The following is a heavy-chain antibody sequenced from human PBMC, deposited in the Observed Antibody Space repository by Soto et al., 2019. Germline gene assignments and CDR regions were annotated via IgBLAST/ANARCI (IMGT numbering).Heavy chain of an antibody. Sequence: QVQLVQSGAEVENPGASVKVSCKASGYTFSNFGINWVRQAPGQGLEWMGWITPYNGNASYAQKYQDRLTVTTDTSTNTAYLELRRLRSDDTAVYFCARARMYSGAYHDYWGQGTLVTVSS. CDR1: GYTFSNFG. D-gene: IGHD1-26*01. V-gene: IGHV1-18*04. CDR3: ARARMYSGAYHDY. J-gene: IGHJ4*02. CDR2: ITPYNGNA.